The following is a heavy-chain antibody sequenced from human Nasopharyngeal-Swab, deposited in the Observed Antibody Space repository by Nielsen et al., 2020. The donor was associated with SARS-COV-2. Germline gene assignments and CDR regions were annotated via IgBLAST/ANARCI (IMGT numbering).Heavy chain of an antibody. CDR1: GFSFSDYY. CDR3: AREVDSYDSSGYWPF. Sequence: GESLKISCAASGFSFSDYYMSWIRQAPGKGLEWISYISSSGGTIYSADSVKGRFTISRDNAKNSLYLQMNSLRAEDSAVYYCAREVDSYDSSGYWPFWGQGTLVTVSS. CDR2: ISSSGGTI. V-gene: IGHV3-11*04. D-gene: IGHD3-22*01. J-gene: IGHJ4*02.